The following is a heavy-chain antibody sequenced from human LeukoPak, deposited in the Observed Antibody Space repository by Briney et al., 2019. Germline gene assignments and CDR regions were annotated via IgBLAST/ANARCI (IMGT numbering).Heavy chain of an antibody. V-gene: IGHV4-34*01. CDR1: GGSFSGYY. Sequence: SGTLSLTCAVYGGSFSGYYWSWIRQPPGKGLEWIGEINHSGSTNYNPSLKSRVTISVDTSKNQFSLNLSSVTAADTAVYYCARADDFRMDVWGQGTTVTVSS. CDR3: ARADDFRMDV. CDR2: INHSGST. J-gene: IGHJ6*02. D-gene: IGHD2-21*02.